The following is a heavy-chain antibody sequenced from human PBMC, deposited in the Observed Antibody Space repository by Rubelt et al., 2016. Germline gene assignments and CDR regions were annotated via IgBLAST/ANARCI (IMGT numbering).Heavy chain of an antibody. CDR1: GYSFTSYW. CDR3: ARHAGDGGNSEDWFDP. D-gene: IGHD4-23*01. J-gene: IGHJ5*02. V-gene: IGHV5-10-1*01. Sequence: EVLLVQSGAEVKKPGESLRISCKGSGYSFTSYWISWVRQMPGKGLEWMGRIDPSDSYTNYSPSFQGPVTSSADKSISPAYLQWSSRKASDTAMYYCARHAGDGGNSEDWFDPWGQGTLVTVSS. CDR2: IDPSDSYT.